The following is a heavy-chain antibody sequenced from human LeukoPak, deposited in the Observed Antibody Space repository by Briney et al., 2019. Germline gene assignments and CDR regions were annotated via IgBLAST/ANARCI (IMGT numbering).Heavy chain of an antibody. V-gene: IGHV2-5*02. CDR1: GFSLSTSGVG. CDR2: IYWDDDK. CDR3: AHSPTYYSSGWYGYFDY. J-gene: IGHJ4*02. Sequence: SGPTLVNPTQTLTLTCTFSGFSLSTSGVGVGWIRQPPGKALEWLALIYWDDDKRYSPSLKSRLTITKDTSKNQVVLTMTNMDPVDTATYYRAHSPTYYSSGWYGYFDYWGQGALVTVSS. D-gene: IGHD6-19*01.